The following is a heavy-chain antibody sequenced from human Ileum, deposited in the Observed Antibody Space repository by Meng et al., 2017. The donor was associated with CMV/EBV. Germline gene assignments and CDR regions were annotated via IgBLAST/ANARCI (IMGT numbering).Heavy chain of an antibody. CDR1: GAAINDYY. V-gene: IGHV4-4*07. CDR3: ARDRFDP. J-gene: IGHJ5*02. Sequence: VQLQQSGLGCVKPSETLFLTCTVSGAAINDYYWGWIRQTAGKGLEWIGRIFATETTNYNPSLKSRVTMSVDTSKNQFSLKLTSVTAADTAVYFCARDRFDPWGQGALVTVSS. CDR2: IFATETT.